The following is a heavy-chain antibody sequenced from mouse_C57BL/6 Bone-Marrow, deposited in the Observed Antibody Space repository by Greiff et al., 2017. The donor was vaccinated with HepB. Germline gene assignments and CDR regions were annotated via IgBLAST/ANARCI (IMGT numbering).Heavy chain of an antibody. Sequence: QVQLQQSGAELVRPGASVTLSCKASGYTFTDYEMHWVKQTPVHGLEWIGAIDPETGGTAYNQKFKGKAILTADKPSSTAYMELRSLTSEDSAVYYCTRISHYGSSLYYFDYWGQGTTLTVSS. CDR2: IDPETGGT. CDR1: GYTFTDYE. J-gene: IGHJ2*01. V-gene: IGHV1-15*01. CDR3: TRISHYGSSLYYFDY. D-gene: IGHD1-1*01.